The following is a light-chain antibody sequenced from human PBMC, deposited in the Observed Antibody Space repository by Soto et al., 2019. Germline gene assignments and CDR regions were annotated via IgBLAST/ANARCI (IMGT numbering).Light chain of an antibody. CDR2: GAS. Sequence: EIVVTQSPATLSVSPGERATLSCRASQSVNTNFAWYQQKPGQAPRLLIYGASTRATGIPARFSGSGSGTEFTLTISSLQSEDFAVYYCQQYNNWPSWTFGQGTKVDI. CDR1: QSVNTN. V-gene: IGKV3-15*01. J-gene: IGKJ1*01. CDR3: QQYNNWPSWT.